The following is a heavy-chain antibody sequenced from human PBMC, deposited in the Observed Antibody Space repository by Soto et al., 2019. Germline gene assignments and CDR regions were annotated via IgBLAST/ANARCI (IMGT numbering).Heavy chain of an antibody. CDR2: IIPIFGTA. J-gene: IGHJ5*01. CDR1: GGTFTNYA. CDR3: ARTAHTPMTTHRFDC. V-gene: IGHV1-69*13. D-gene: IGHD5-18*01. Sequence: SVKVSCKASGGTFTNYAVSWVRQAPGQRLEWMGSIIPIFGTANYAQKFQGRVTITADEFTSTAYMELSNLRSEDTAVYYCARTAHTPMTTHRFDCWGQGNLVTVSS.